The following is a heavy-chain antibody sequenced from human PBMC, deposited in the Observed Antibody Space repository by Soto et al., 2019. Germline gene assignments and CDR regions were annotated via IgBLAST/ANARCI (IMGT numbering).Heavy chain of an antibody. Sequence: SETLSLTCTVSGGSISSSSYYWGWIRQPPGKGLEWIGSIYYSGSTYYNPSLKGRVTISVDTSKNQFSLKLSSVTAADTAVYYCASRLVKDSSGYYGPVNYYYYGMDVWGQGTTVTVSS. CDR2: IYYSGST. CDR3: ASRLVKDSSGYYGPVNYYYYGMDV. V-gene: IGHV4-39*01. CDR1: GGSISSSSYY. J-gene: IGHJ6*02. D-gene: IGHD3-22*01.